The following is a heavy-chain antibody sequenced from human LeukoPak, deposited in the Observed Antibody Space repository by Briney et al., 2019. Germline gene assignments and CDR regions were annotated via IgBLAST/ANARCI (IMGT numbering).Heavy chain of an antibody. D-gene: IGHD6-19*01. V-gene: IGHV4-34*01. CDR2: INHSGST. J-gene: IGHJ5*02. Sequence: PSETLSLTCAVYGGSFSGYYWNWIRQPPGKGLECIGEINHSGSTNYNPSLKSRVTISVDTSKNQFSLKLSSVTAADTAVYYCARGRQQWLVWGASPGTLFDPWGQGTLVTVSS. CDR3: ARGRQQWLVWGASPGTLFDP. CDR1: GGSFSGYY.